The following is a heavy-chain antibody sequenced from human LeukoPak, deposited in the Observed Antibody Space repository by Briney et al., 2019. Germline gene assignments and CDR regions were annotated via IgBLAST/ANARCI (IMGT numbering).Heavy chain of an antibody. CDR2: IRNKASRGAA. CDR1: GFTFADYS. J-gene: IGHJ4*02. CDR3: TRDRIQTDY. Sequence: PGGSLRLSCTASGFTFADYSMTWFRQAPGKGLEWVSLIRNKASRGAADYAASVRGRFTVSRDDSNSIVYLQMDSLKTEDTGLYYCTRDRIQTDYWGQGTLVTVSS. V-gene: IGHV3-49*03.